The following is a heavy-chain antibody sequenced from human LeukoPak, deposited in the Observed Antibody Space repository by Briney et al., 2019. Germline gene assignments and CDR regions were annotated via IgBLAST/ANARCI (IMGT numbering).Heavy chain of an antibody. D-gene: IGHD3-10*01. CDR1: GYTFASYY. V-gene: IGHV1-69*13. CDR3: ARDLGYYYGSGSYSVHSHFDY. Sequence: AASVKVSCKASGYTFASYYMHWVRQAPGQGLEWMGGIIPIFGTANCAQKFQGRVTITADESTSTAYMELSSLRSEDTAVYYCARDLGYYYGSGSYSVHSHFDYWGQGTLVTVSS. J-gene: IGHJ4*02. CDR2: IIPIFGTA.